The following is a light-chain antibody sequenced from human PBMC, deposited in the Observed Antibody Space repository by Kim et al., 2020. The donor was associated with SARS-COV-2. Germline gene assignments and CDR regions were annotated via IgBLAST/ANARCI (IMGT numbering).Light chain of an antibody. J-gene: IGLJ2*01. V-gene: IGLV1-47*01. CDR2: RNS. Sequence: QSVLTQPPSASGTPGQRVTISCSGSTSNIGNNYVSWYQQVPGAAPKVLIYRNSVRPSGVPDRFSGSKSVTSASLAISGLRSDDEALYYCATWEDSLSGPVFGGGTKVTVL. CDR3: ATWEDSLSGPV. CDR1: TSNIGNNY.